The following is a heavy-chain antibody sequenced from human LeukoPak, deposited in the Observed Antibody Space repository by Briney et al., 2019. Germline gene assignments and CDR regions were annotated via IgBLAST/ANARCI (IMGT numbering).Heavy chain of an antibody. Sequence: SETLSLTCTVSGGSISSSSYFWGWIRQPPGKGLEWIGSIYYSGSTYYNPSLKSRVTISVDTSKNQFSLKLSSVTAADTAVYYCARGYYYDSSGYYPQGRIDYWGQGTLVTVSS. CDR3: ARGYYYDSSGYYPQGRIDY. J-gene: IGHJ4*02. CDR1: GGSISSSSYF. V-gene: IGHV4-39*07. CDR2: IYYSGST. D-gene: IGHD3-22*01.